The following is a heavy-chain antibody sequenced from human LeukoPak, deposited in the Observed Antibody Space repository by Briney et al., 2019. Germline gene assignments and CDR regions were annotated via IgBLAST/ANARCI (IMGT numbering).Heavy chain of an antibody. D-gene: IGHD4-17*01. V-gene: IGHV3-23*01. CDR1: GFTFSSYA. Sequence: GGSLRLSCAASGFTFSSYAMSWVRQAPGKGLEWVSAISGSGGSTYYADSVKGRFTISRDNSKNTLYLQMNSLRAEDTAVYYCAKARRFFTVTTSSAGYYFDYWGQGTLVTVSS. J-gene: IGHJ4*02. CDR3: AKARRFFTVTTSSAGYYFDY. CDR2: ISGSGGST.